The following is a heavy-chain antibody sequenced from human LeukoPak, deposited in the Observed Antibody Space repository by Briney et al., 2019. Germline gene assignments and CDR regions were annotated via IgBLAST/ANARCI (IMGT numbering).Heavy chain of an antibody. D-gene: IGHD4-17*01. Sequence: GGSLRLSCAASGFTFSSYEMNWVRQAPGKGLEWVSDISSSGTTIDYADSVKGRFTISRDNAKNSLYLQMNSLRAEDTAVYYCARDSDYAANFDYWGQGTLVTVSS. CDR3: ARDSDYAANFDY. CDR1: GFTFSSYE. J-gene: IGHJ4*02. CDR2: ISSSGTTI. V-gene: IGHV3-48*03.